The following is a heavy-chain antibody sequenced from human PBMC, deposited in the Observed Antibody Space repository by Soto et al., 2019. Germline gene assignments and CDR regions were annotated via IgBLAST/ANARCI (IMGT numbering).Heavy chain of an antibody. CDR3: ARVRVGALNYYYYCCMDV. CDR1: GGTFSSYA. D-gene: IGHD1-26*01. Sequence: QVQLVQSGAEVKKPGSSVKVSCKASGGTFSSYAISWVRQAPGQGLEWMGGIIPIFGTANYAQKFQGRVTITADESTSTAYMELSSLRAEDTAVYYCARVRVGALNYYYYCCMDVWGQGTTVTVSS. CDR2: IIPIFGTA. V-gene: IGHV1-69*01. J-gene: IGHJ6*02.